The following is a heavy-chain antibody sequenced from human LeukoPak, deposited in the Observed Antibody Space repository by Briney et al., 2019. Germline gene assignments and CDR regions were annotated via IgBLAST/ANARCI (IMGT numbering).Heavy chain of an antibody. V-gene: IGHV4-34*01. CDR3: ARGVDYYGV. D-gene: IGHD3-10*01. J-gene: IGHJ4*02. Sequence: SETLSLTCAVYGGFFSGYSWNWIRLPPVKGLEWIGEINHSGGTNYNPSLKSRVTISVDTSKKQFSLKLSSVTAADTAVYYCARGVDYYGVWGQGTLVTVSS. CDR1: GGFFSGYS. CDR2: INHSGGT.